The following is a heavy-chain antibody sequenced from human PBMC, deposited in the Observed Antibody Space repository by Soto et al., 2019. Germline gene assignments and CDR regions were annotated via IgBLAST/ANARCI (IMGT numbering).Heavy chain of an antibody. CDR3: ERRVWVTYDALDI. CDR1: GYTFTAYG. V-gene: IGHV1-18*01. J-gene: IGHJ3*02. Sequence: QVQLVQSGAEVKKAGASFKVSCKASGYTFTAYGITWVRQAPGQGLEWMGLISANNGNRNYAQNLQGRVTMTTDTSTSTDYMDLRSLRSDDTAVYYCERRVWVTYDALDIWGQGTMVTVTS. CDR2: ISANNGNR. D-gene: IGHD2-21*02.